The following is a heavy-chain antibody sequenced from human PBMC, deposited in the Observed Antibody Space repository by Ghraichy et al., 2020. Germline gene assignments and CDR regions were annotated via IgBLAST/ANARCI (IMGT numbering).Heavy chain of an antibody. V-gene: IGHV3-23*01. J-gene: IGHJ4*02. CDR2: ISRSGGNT. D-gene: IGHD1-14*01. Sequence: GGSLRLSCVASGFTFTSYAMSWVRQAPGSGLEWVSAISRSGGNTYYAESVKGRFTISRDDSKNTLYLQMNSLRAEDTAVFYCAKETGTGLYYGHGDCWGQGTLVTVSS. CDR1: GFTFTSYA. CDR3: AKETGTGLYYGHGDC.